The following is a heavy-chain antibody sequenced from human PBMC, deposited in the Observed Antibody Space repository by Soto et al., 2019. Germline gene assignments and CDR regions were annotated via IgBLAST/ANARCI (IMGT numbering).Heavy chain of an antibody. CDR3: ARSGNSYATGYFDF. J-gene: IGHJ4*02. V-gene: IGHV4-59*01. D-gene: IGHD5-18*01. Sequence: SSETLSLTCTVSGGSISRYYWSWVRQPPGKGPEWIGFVFSSGSANYNPSLKSRVTISVDTPKNLFSLKVTSVTAADTAVYYCARSGNSYATGYFDFWGQGIQVTVSS. CDR2: VFSSGSA. CDR1: GGSISRYY.